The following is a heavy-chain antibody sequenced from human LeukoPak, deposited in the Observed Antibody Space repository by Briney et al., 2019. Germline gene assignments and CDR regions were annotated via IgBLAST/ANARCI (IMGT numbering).Heavy chain of an antibody. CDR1: GFPFSDFS. J-gene: IGHJ4*02. CDR2: TNSDGTTT. Sequence: GGSLRLSCATSGFPFSDFSMIWVRQAPGKGLEWISTTNSDGTTTYYAESVKGRFTISRDNSKNALYLQMSSLRVEDTAIYYCAKQSYARSLGEGGPGTLVTVSS. V-gene: IGHV3-23*01. CDR3: AKQSYARSLGE. D-gene: IGHD2-8*01.